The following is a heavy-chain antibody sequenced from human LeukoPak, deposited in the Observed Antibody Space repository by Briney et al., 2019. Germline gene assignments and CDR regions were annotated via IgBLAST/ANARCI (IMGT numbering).Heavy chain of an antibody. Sequence: GESLRLSCAASGFTFSSYWMHWVRQVPGKGLVWVSRINDDASSTTYAISVKGRFTLSRDNAKNTMSLQMNRLRAEDAAVSCGATERAGKYGYSVLDNWGRGTLVTVSS. CDR3: ATERAGKYGYSVLDN. V-gene: IGHV3-74*01. CDR1: GFTFSSYW. J-gene: IGHJ4*02. CDR2: INDDASST. D-gene: IGHD5-24*01.